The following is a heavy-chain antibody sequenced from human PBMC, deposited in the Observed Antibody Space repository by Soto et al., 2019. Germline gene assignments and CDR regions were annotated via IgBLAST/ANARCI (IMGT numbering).Heavy chain of an antibody. D-gene: IGHD6-19*01. J-gene: IGHJ4*02. V-gene: IGHV3-23*01. CDR2: ISGSGGGT. CDR3: AKAIAVAGRY. CDR1: GFTFSTYA. Sequence: EVQLLESGGGLVQPGGSLRLSCAASGFTFSTYAMSWVRQAPGKGLEWVSAISGSGGGTYYADSVKGRFTISRDNSKNTLYLQMISLRAEDTAVYYCAKAIAVAGRYWGLGTLVTVSS.